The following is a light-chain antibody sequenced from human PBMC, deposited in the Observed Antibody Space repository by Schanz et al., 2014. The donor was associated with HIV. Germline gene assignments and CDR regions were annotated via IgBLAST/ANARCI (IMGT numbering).Light chain of an antibody. CDR3: QQYYITAYT. Sequence: IQLTQSPSSLSASVGDRVTITCRASQDISSYLAWYQQKPGKAPKLLIYAASSLQSGVPSRFSGSGSGTDFTLTISGLQPEDVAVYYCQQYYITAYTFGQGTKLEI. CDR2: AAS. V-gene: IGKV1-9*01. CDR1: QDISSY. J-gene: IGKJ2*01.